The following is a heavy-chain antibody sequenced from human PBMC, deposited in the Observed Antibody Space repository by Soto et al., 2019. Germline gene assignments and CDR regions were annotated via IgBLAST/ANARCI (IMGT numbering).Heavy chain of an antibody. CDR1: GGSINTATHS. D-gene: IGHD2-15*01. CDR3: ARGGGVTATGDDY. V-gene: IGHV4-30-2*01. Sequence: QLQLQESGSGLVKPSQTLSLTCAVSGGSINTATHSWSWIRQPPGKGLEWIGYIYHSGSTYYNPSVKSRVTISIDKSNNQFPLRLSSVTAADTAGYYCARGGGVTATGDDYWGQGILVTVSS. J-gene: IGHJ4*02. CDR2: IYHSGST.